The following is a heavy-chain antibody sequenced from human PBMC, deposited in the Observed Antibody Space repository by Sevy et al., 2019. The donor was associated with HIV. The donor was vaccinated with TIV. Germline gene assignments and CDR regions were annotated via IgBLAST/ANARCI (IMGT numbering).Heavy chain of an antibody. D-gene: IGHD3-22*01. Sequence: ASVKVSCKIPGYTLTQFSMHWVRQAPGKGLEWMGTFDPEDGERIYAQKFQCRVTMTEDTSTDTAYMELSSLRSEDTAVYYCAITREYYSDNSGYFDYWGQGTLVTVSS. V-gene: IGHV1-24*01. CDR2: FDPEDGER. J-gene: IGHJ4*02. CDR1: GYTLTQFS. CDR3: AITREYYSDNSGYFDY.